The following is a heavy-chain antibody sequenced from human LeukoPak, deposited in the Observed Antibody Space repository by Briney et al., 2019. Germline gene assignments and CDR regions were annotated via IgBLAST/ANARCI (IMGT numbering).Heavy chain of an antibody. Sequence: GGSLRLSCAASGFTFSSYSTNWVRQAPGKGLVWVSHTNRDATNTNYADSVKGRFTISRDNAKNTLYLQMNSLRAEDTAVYYCARAAYSNGWDFWGQVTPVTVSS. CDR1: GFTFSSYS. CDR2: TNRDATNT. V-gene: IGHV3-74*01. D-gene: IGHD6-19*01. J-gene: IGHJ4*02. CDR3: ARAAYSNGWDF.